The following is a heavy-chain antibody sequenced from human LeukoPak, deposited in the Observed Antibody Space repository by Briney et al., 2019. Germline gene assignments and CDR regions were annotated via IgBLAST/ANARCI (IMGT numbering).Heavy chain of an antibody. CDR3: ARDPLVRGVIRPVYYFDY. V-gene: IGHV3-53*01. J-gene: IGHJ4*02. CDR2: IYSGGST. CDR1: GFTVSSNY. D-gene: IGHD3-10*01. Sequence: PGGSLRLSCAASGFTVSSNYMSWVRQAPGKGLEWVSVIYSGGSTHYADSVKGRFTISRDNSKNTLYLQMNSLRAEDTAVYYCARDPLVRGVIRPVYYFDYWGQGTLVTVSS.